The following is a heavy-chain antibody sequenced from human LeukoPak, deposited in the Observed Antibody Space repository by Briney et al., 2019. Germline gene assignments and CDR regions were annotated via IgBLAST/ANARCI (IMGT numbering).Heavy chain of an antibody. CDR1: GGSISSYY. CDR3: AREEGSGIEGAFDI. V-gene: IGHV4-59*01. D-gene: IGHD3-10*01. CDR2: IYYSGST. Sequence: SETLSLTCTVSGGSISSYYWSWIRQPPGKGLGWNGYIYYSGSTNYNPTLKSRVTISVDTSKNQFSLKLSSVTAADTAVYYCAREEGSGIEGAFDIWGQGTMVTVSS. J-gene: IGHJ3*02.